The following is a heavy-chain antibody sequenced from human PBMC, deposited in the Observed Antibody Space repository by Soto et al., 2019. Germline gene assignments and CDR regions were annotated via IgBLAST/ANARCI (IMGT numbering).Heavy chain of an antibody. D-gene: IGHD6-6*01. J-gene: IGHJ6*02. V-gene: IGHV4-34*01. CDR1: GGSFSGYY. Sequence: SETLSLTCAVYGGSFSGYYWSWIRQPPGKGLEWIGEINHSGSTNYNPSLKSRVTISVDTSKNQFSLKLSSVTAADTAVYYCARAQLVLYYHYGMDVWGQGTTVPVAS. CDR2: INHSGST. CDR3: ARAQLVLYYHYGMDV.